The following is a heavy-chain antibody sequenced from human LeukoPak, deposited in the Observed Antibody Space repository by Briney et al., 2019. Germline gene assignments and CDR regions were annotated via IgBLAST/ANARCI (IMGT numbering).Heavy chain of an antibody. Sequence: GGSLRLSCAASGFTFSSYAMSWVRQAPGKGLEWVSGISGSGDNTYYADSVKGRFTISRDNSKNTLYLQMNSLRAEDTAVYYCAKEIWPTVTTPGHTHFDYWGQGALVTVSS. CDR3: AKEIWPTVTTPGHTHFDY. V-gene: IGHV3-23*01. D-gene: IGHD4-17*01. CDR1: GFTFSSYA. CDR2: ISGSGDNT. J-gene: IGHJ4*02.